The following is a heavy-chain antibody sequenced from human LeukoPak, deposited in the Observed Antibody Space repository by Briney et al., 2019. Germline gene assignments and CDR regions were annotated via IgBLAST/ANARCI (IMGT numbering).Heavy chain of an antibody. V-gene: IGHV4-39*01. Sequence: SETLSLTCTVWGGPISISSYYCGWIRQPPGRGLEWNGSIYYRRSSYYNPYLKSRVTISVDTSKTKFSLKLSSVTAADKAMYYCARHSPEYDFWSGYPFVYYYYMDVWGKGTTVTVSS. CDR3: ARHSPEYDFWSGYPFVYYYYMDV. CDR2: IYYRRSS. D-gene: IGHD3-3*01. CDR1: GGPISISSYY. J-gene: IGHJ6*03.